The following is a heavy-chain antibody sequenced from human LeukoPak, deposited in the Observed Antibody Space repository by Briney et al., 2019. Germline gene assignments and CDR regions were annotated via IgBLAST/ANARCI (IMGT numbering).Heavy chain of an antibody. Sequence: GASVKVSCKASGDTFTNYGTSWVRQAPGQGLEWMGWISTYTVETIYAQKFQGRVTLSTDTSTSTAYMELRSLRSDDTAVYYCATQPGRGSPFKFWGQGTLVTVSS. D-gene: IGHD2-8*02. V-gene: IGHV1-18*01. J-gene: IGHJ4*02. CDR2: ISTYTVET. CDR1: GDTFTNYG. CDR3: ATQPGRGSPFKF.